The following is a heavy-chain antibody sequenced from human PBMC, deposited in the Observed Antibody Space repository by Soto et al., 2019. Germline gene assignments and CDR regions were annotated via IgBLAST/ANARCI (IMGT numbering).Heavy chain of an antibody. V-gene: IGHV3-23*01. Sequence: GSLRLSCAASGFTFSSYAMSWVRQAPGKGLEWVSAISGSGGSTYYADSVKGRFTISRDNSKNTLYLQMNSLRSEDTAVYYCAFGDYYGSGSSRYWFDPWGQGTLVTVSS. D-gene: IGHD3-10*01. CDR2: ISGSGGST. CDR1: GFTFSSYA. CDR3: AFGDYYGSGSSRYWFDP. J-gene: IGHJ5*02.